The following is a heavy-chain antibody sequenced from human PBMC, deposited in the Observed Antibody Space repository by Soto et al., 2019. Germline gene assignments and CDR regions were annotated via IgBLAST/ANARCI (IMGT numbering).Heavy chain of an antibody. CDR1: GFTFSSYA. CDR3: ARDNIAAASYGMDV. D-gene: IGHD6-13*01. Sequence: QVQLVESGGGLVQPGRSLRLSCAASGFTFSSYAMHWVRQAPGKGLEWVAGISYDGSNKYYADSVKGRFTISRDNSKNTLYLQMNSLRAEDTAVYYCARDNIAAASYGMDVWGQGTTVTVSS. V-gene: IGHV3-30-3*01. CDR2: ISYDGSNK. J-gene: IGHJ6*02.